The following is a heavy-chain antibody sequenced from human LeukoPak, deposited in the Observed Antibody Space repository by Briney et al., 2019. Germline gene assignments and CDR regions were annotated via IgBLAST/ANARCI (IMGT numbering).Heavy chain of an antibody. V-gene: IGHV4-38-2*02. CDR2: IYHSGRT. Sequence: SETLSLTRAVSGYSISSGYYWGWFRQPPGKGLEWFGSIYHSGRTYYNPSLKSRVTISVDASKNQFSLKLSSVTAADTAVYYCARDGGDYDSSGYYYSCFDYWGQGTLVTVSS. CDR3: ARDGGDYDSSGYYYSCFDY. CDR1: GYSISSGYY. D-gene: IGHD3-22*01. J-gene: IGHJ4*02.